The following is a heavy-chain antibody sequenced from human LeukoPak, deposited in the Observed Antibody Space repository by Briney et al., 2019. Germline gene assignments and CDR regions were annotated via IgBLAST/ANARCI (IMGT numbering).Heavy chain of an antibody. J-gene: IGHJ3*02. CDR2: IYTSGSI. D-gene: IGHD6-19*01. CDR1: GYSISSGYY. V-gene: IGHV4-61*02. CDR3: ASTKGSSGWYLRAAFDI. Sequence: SETLSLTCSVSGYSISSGYYWSWIRQPAGKGLEWIGRIYTSGSINYNPSLKSRVTISVDTSKNQFSLKLSSVTAADTAVYYCASTKGSSGWYLRAAFDIWGQGTMVTVSS.